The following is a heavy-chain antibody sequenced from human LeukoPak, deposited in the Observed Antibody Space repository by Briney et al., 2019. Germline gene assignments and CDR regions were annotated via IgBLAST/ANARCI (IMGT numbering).Heavy chain of an antibody. J-gene: IGHJ4*02. V-gene: IGHV3-21*01. D-gene: IGHD3-22*01. CDR3: ARDLYYYDSSGYSNY. Sequence: GGSLRLSCAASGFTFSSYSMNWVRQAPGKGLEWVSSISSSSSYIYYADSVKGRFTISRDNAKNSLYLQMNSPRAEDTAVYYCARDLYYYDSSGYSNYWGQGTLVTVSS. CDR1: GFTFSSYS. CDR2: ISSSSSYI.